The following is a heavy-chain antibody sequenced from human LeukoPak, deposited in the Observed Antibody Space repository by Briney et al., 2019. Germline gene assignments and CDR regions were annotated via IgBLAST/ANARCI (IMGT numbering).Heavy chain of an antibody. D-gene: IGHD3-3*01. Sequence: GGALRLSSAPSGFTFSISVMHWGRDAPGKGLEYVSGISGDGARTYFADSVKGRFTISRDNSKNTLYVQMTSLRTEDTAVYYCVFQVQGVVQWGQGTLVTVSS. CDR2: ISGDGART. J-gene: IGHJ4*02. CDR3: VFQVQGVVQ. CDR1: GFTFSISV. V-gene: IGHV3-64*05.